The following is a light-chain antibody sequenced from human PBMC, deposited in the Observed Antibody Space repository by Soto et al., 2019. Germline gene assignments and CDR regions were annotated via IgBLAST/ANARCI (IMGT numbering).Light chain of an antibody. J-gene: IGKJ1*01. CDR3: QKYNSAPRT. CDR2: VAS. Sequence: DIQMTQSPSSLSASVGDRVTITCRASQGISDYLAWYQQKPGKVPKLLIYVASTLQSGVPSRFSGSGSGTDFTLTISSLQAEDVATYYCQKYNSAPRTFGQGTKVEIK. CDR1: QGISDY. V-gene: IGKV1-27*01.